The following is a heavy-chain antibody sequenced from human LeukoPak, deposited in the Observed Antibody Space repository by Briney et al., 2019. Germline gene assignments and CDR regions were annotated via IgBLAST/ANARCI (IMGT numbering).Heavy chain of an antibody. J-gene: IGHJ4*02. CDR2: ISSGGTTT. CDR1: GFTFSTYS. Sequence: GGSLRLSCVASGFTFSTYSINWVRHAPGKGLEWISYISSGGTTTYYADSVKGRFTISRDNAKNSLLLQMNSLRAEDTAMYYCARATGNYDLGWGQETLVTVSS. CDR3: ARATGNYDLG. D-gene: IGHD3-3*01. V-gene: IGHV3-48*01.